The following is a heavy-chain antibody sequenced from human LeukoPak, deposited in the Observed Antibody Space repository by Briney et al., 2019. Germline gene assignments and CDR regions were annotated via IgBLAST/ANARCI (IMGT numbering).Heavy chain of an antibody. CDR1: GFTFSDYA. V-gene: IGHV3-23*01. Sequence: GGSLRLSCAASGFTFSDYAINWVRQAPGTGLEWVSSISRGGVITYYADSVKGRFTISRDNSNNTLYLHMNSLRGEGKAGVYRVSQAGSPWGPFLDGGQGPGVTVSS. J-gene: IGHJ4*02. CDR2: ISRGGVIT. CDR3: VSQAGSPWGPFLD. D-gene: IGHD7-27*01.